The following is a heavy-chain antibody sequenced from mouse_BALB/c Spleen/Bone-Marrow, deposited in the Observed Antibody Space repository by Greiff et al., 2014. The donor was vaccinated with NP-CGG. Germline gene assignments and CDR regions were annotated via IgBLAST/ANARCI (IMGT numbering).Heavy chain of an antibody. J-gene: IGHJ1*01. CDR2: IWAGGST. CDR3: ARVYLWYFDV. V-gene: IGHV2-9*02. Sequence: QVQLQQPGPGLVAPSQSLSITCTVSGFSLTSYGVHWVRQPPGKGLEWLGVIWAGGSTNYNSALMSRLSISKDNSKSQVFLKMNSLQTDDTAMYHCARVYLWYFDVWGAGTTVTVSS. D-gene: IGHD2-3*01. CDR1: GFSLTSYG.